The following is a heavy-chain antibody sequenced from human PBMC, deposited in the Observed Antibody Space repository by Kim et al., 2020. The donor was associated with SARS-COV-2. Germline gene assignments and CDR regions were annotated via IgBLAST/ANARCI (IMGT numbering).Heavy chain of an antibody. CDR1: GFTLSSSW. J-gene: IGHJ4*02. CDR3: ARGPWGAASL. V-gene: IGHV3-74*01. Sequence: GGSLRLSCTVSGFTLSSSWMHWVRQAPGKGLAWVSRMNGEGSSPTYADPVKGRFTISSDNAKNTLFLQMDSLRVDDTAEYYCARGPWGAASLWGQGTLVT. CDR2: MNGEGSSP. D-gene: IGHD1-26*01.